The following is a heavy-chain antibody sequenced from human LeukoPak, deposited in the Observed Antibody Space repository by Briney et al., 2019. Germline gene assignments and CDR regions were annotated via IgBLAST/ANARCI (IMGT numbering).Heavy chain of an antibody. CDR2: ISPTGSTT. D-gene: IGHD6-6*01. J-gene: IGHJ4*02. CDR3: ARGPNSNWSGLDF. CDR1: GFSFSGHW. V-gene: IGHV3-74*01. Sequence: GGSLRPSCTASGFSFSGHWMHWARQLAGKGLDWVSRISPTGSTTSYAESVKGRFTVSRDNAKNTLYLQVNNLRAEDTAVYYCARGPNSNWSGLDFWGQGTLLTVSS.